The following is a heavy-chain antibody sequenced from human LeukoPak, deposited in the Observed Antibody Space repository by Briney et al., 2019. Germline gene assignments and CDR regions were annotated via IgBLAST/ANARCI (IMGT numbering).Heavy chain of an antibody. J-gene: IGHJ6*03. V-gene: IGHV3-53*01. Sequence: GGSLRLSCAASGFTVSSNYMSWVRQAPGKGLEWVSVIYSGGSTYYADSVKGRFTISRDNSKNTQYLQMNSLRAEDTAVYYCARHGSITMVRGRLRYYYMDVWGKGTTVTISS. CDR2: IYSGGST. CDR3: ARHGSITMVRGRLRYYYMDV. CDR1: GFTVSSNY. D-gene: IGHD3-10*01.